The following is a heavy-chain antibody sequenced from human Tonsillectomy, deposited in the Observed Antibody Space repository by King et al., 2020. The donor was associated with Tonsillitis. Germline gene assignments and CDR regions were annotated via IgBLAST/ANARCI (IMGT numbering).Heavy chain of an antibody. V-gene: IGHV4-59*01. CDR2: IYYSGST. J-gene: IGHJ3*02. D-gene: IGHD3-16*01. Sequence: QLQESGPGLVKPSETLSLTCTVSGGSIRTYYWSWIRQPPRRGLKWIGYIYYSGSTNYNPSLKSRLTISVDTSKNQFSLKLSSVTAADTAVYYCARGLSMITFGGVVSIDAFDMWGQGTMVTVSS. CDR1: GGSIRTYY. CDR3: ARGLSMITFGGVVSIDAFDM.